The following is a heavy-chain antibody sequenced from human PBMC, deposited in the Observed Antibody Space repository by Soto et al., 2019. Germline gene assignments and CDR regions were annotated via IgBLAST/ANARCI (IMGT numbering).Heavy chain of an antibody. Sequence: SETLSLTCAVYGGSFSGYYWSWIRQPPGKGLEWIGEINHSGSTNYNPSLKSRVTISVDTSKNQFSLKLSSVTAADTAVYYCASLSRTVLGYCSGGSCYRNDYWGQGTLVTVSS. J-gene: IGHJ4*02. D-gene: IGHD2-15*01. CDR2: INHSGST. CDR1: GGSFSGYY. V-gene: IGHV4-34*01. CDR3: ASLSRTVLGYCSGGSCYRNDY.